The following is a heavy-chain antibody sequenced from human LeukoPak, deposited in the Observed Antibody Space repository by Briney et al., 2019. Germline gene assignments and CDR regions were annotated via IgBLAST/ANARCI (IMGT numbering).Heavy chain of an antibody. V-gene: IGHV5-51*01. D-gene: IGHD6-13*01. J-gene: IGHJ4*02. CDR1: GYSFSSYW. Sequence: GESLKISCKGSGYSFSSYWIGWVRQMPGKGLEWMGIIYPGDSDTRYSPSFQGQVTISADKSISTAYLQWNSLKASGTAMYYCASAYSGRSYYFDYWGQGTLVAVSS. CDR3: ASAYSGRSYYFDY. CDR2: IYPGDSDT.